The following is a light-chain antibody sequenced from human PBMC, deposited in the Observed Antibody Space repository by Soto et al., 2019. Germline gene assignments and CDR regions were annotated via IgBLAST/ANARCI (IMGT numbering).Light chain of an antibody. V-gene: IGLV1-40*01. CDR2: GNS. CDR3: CSYAGSGAWV. J-gene: IGLJ3*02. Sequence: QSVLTQPPSVSGAPGQRVTISCTGSSSDIGAGYDVHWYQQLPGTAPKLLIYGNSDRPSGVPDRFSGSKSGNTASLTISGLQAEDEAAYYCCSYAGSGAWVFGGGTKLTVL. CDR1: SSDIGAGYD.